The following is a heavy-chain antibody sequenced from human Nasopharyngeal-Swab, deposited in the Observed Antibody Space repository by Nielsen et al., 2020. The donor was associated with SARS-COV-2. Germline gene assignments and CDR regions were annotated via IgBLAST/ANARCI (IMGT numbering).Heavy chain of an antibody. Sequence: GGSLRLSCAASGFTFDTFAVSWVRQAPGKGLEWVANIKQDGSEKYYVDSVKGRFTISRDNAKNSLYLQMNSLRAEDTAVYYCARLGGSSWHFDYWGQGILVTVSS. J-gene: IGHJ4*02. V-gene: IGHV3-7*04. CDR1: GFTFDTFA. D-gene: IGHD6-13*01. CDR3: ARLGGSSWHFDY. CDR2: IKQDGSEK.